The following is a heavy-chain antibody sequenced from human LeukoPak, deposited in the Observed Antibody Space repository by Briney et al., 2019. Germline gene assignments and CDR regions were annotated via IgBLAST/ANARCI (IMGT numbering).Heavy chain of an antibody. V-gene: IGHV3-30*02. CDR3: ASVGDFWSAVEEGYYYYYYMDV. J-gene: IGHJ6*03. CDR2: IRYDGRNK. CDR1: GFSFSSYG. D-gene: IGHD3-3*01. Sequence: GGSLRLSCAASGFSFSSYGMHWVRQSPDKGLEWVTFIRYDGRNKYYADSVKGRFTISRDNSKNTLYLQMNSLRAEDTAVYYCASVGDFWSAVEEGYYYYYYMDVWGKGTTVTVSS.